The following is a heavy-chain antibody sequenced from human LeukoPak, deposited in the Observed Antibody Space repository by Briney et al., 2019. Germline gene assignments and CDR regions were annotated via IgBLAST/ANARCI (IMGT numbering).Heavy chain of an antibody. Sequence: GESLKISCKGSGYSFTSYWIGWVRQMPGKGLEWMGIIYPGDSDTRYSPSFQGQVTISADKSISTAYLQWSSLKASDTAMYYCASTITIFGVVPKDAFDIWGQGTMVTVSS. CDR1: GYSFTSYW. J-gene: IGHJ3*02. CDR3: ASTITIFGVVPKDAFDI. CDR2: IYPGDSDT. D-gene: IGHD3-3*01. V-gene: IGHV5-51*03.